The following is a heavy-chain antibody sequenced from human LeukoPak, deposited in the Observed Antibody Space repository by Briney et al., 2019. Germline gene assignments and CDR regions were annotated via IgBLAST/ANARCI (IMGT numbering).Heavy chain of an antibody. D-gene: IGHD3-10*01. CDR3: AREASGDFDI. CDR1: GVIFTDHV. Sequence: PGGSLRLSCAASGVIFTDHVIHWVRQGPGKGPEWVALIWYDGTKMYFADSVKGRFTISRDNSKNTMSLQMNSLSTEDTAIYYCAREASGDFDIWGRGTMVTVSS. CDR2: IWYDGTKM. J-gene: IGHJ3*02. V-gene: IGHV3-30*02.